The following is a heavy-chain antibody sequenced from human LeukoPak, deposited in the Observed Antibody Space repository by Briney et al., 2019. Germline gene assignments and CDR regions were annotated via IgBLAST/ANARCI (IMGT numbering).Heavy chain of an antibody. CDR2: IRSKVYGGTT. V-gene: IGHV3-49*04. Sequence: GGSLRLSCRSSGFTFGDYVMTWVRQAPGKGLEWVGFIRSKVYGGTTEYAASVKGRCIISRDDSKSIAYLQMNSLETEDTAVYYCTRDYGGFDYWGQGTLVTVSS. D-gene: IGHD4-23*01. CDR1: GFTFGDYV. CDR3: TRDYGGFDY. J-gene: IGHJ4*02.